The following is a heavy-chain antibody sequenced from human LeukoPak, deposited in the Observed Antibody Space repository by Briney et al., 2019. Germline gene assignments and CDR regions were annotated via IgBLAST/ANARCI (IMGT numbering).Heavy chain of an antibody. CDR2: MNPNSGNT. CDR3: ARADLGYCSGGSCYWFDP. Sequence: GASVKVSCKASGYTFTSYDINWVRQDTGRGLEGMGWMNPNSGNTGYAQKFQGRDTMTRNTSISTAYMAQSSLRCEDTAVYDCARADLGYCSGGSCYWFDPWGQGALVTVSS. V-gene: IGHV1-8*01. CDR1: GYTFTSYD. D-gene: IGHD2-15*01. J-gene: IGHJ5*02.